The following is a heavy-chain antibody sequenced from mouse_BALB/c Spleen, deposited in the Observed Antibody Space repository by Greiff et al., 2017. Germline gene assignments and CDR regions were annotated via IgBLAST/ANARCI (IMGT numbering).Heavy chain of an antibody. Sequence: EVQVVESGGGLVQPGGSRKLSCAASGFTFSSFGMHWVRQAPEKGLGWVAYISSGSSTIYYADTVKGRFTISRDNPKNTLFLQMTSLRSEDTAMYYCAKGVLRHYYAMDYWGQGTSVTVSS. V-gene: IGHV5-17*02. CDR1: GFTFSSFG. CDR2: ISSGSSTI. D-gene: IGHD1-2*01. CDR3: AKGVLRHYYAMDY. J-gene: IGHJ4*01.